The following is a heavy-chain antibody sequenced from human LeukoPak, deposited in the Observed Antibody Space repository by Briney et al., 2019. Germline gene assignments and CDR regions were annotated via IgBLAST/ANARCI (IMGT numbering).Heavy chain of an antibody. CDR3: ARDLVYYYDSSGPGAFDI. J-gene: IGHJ3*02. V-gene: IGHV1-18*01. CDR2: ISAYNGNT. D-gene: IGHD3-22*01. Sequence: ASVNVSCKPSGYTFTSYGISWVRQAPGRGLEGMGWISAYNGNTNYAQKLQGRVTMTTDTSTSTAYMELRSLRSDDTAVYYCARDLVYYYDSSGPGAFDIWGQGTMVTVSS. CDR1: GYTFTSYG.